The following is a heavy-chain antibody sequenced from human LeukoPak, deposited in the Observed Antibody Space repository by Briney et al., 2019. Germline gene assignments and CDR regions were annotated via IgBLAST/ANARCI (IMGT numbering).Heavy chain of an antibody. J-gene: IGHJ4*02. CDR3: ARAAYSGSYHSDY. CDR2: IYYSGST. V-gene: IGHV4-61*01. CDR1: GGSVNSGSYY. Sequence: SETLSLTCTVSGGSVNSGSYYWNWIRQPPGKGLEWIGYIYYSGSTNYNPSLKSRVTIAVDTSKNQFSLKLSSVTAADTAVYYCARAAYSGSYHSDYWGQGTLVTVSS. D-gene: IGHD1-26*01.